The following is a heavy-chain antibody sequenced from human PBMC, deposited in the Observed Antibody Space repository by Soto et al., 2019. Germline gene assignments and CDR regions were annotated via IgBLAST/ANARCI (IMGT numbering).Heavy chain of an antibody. CDR1: GYSFTSYW. CDR3: ASSPCSILWWLLLSQFEY. D-gene: IGHD2-21*02. J-gene: IGHJ4*02. V-gene: IGHV5-51*01. Sequence: VESLKISCKGSGYSFTSYWIGWVRQLPGKGLEWIGIIYPGDSDTRYSPSFQGQVTISADKSISTAYLQWSSLKASDTAMYYCASSPCSILWWLLLSQFEYWGQGNLVTVSS. CDR2: IYPGDSDT.